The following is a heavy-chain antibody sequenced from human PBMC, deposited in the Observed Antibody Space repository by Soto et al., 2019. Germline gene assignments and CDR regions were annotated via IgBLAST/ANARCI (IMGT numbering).Heavy chain of an antibody. CDR2: IYYSGST. J-gene: IGHJ6*02. CDR3: ARGRITMLVVVPDYYGMDV. Sequence: QVQLQESGPGLVKPSQTLSLTCTVSGGSISSGGYYWSWIRQHPGKGLEWIGYIYYSGSTYYNPSHQSPLTISVDASKNQDSLKLSSLSAADTAVYYCARGRITMLVVVPDYYGMDVWGQGTTVTVSS. V-gene: IGHV4-31*01. D-gene: IGHD3-22*01. CDR1: GGSISSGGYY.